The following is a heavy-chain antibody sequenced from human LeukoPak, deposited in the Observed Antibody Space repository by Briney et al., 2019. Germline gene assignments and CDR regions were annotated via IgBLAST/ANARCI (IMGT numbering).Heavy chain of an antibody. V-gene: IGHV2-5*08. CDR2: IYWDDDK. Sequence: TLSLTCTVSGGSIRSYYWSWIRQPPGKALEWLALIYWDDDKRYSPSLKSRLTITKDTSKNQVVLTMTNMEPVDTATYYCARAAHYDFWSGYPFDYWGQGTLVTVSS. D-gene: IGHD3-3*01. CDR3: ARAAHYDFWSGYPFDY. J-gene: IGHJ4*02. CDR1: GGSIRSYYW.